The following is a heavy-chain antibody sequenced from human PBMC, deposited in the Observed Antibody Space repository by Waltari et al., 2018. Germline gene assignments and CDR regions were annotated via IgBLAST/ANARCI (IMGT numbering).Heavy chain of an antibody. CDR1: GYTFTSYA. V-gene: IGHV1-3*01. J-gene: IGHJ4*02. D-gene: IGHD4-17*01. CDR2: INAGNGNT. Sequence: QVQLVQSGAEVKKPGASVKVSCKASGYTFTSYAMHWVRQAPGQRLEWMGWINAGNGNTKYSQKFQGRVTITRDTSASTAYMELSSLRSEDTAVYYCARVGTTVTTSSPPYFDYWGQGTLVTVSS. CDR3: ARVGTTVTTSSPPYFDY.